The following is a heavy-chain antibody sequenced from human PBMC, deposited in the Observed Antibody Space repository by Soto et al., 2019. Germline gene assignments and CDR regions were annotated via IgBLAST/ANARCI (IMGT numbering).Heavy chain of an antibody. CDR3: TRGRDGYNPYYFLY. D-gene: IGHD5-12*01. CDR1: VFTFVDYA. Sequence: GWSLRLSCTSSVFTFVDYAINWVRQVPGKGLEWLGFIRNDIYDETTEYAASVKGRIIISRDDSKSMAYLQMDSLKTEDTGVYYCTRGRDGYNPYYFLYWGQGALVTVSS. CDR2: IRNDIYDETT. J-gene: IGHJ4*02. V-gene: IGHV3-49*04.